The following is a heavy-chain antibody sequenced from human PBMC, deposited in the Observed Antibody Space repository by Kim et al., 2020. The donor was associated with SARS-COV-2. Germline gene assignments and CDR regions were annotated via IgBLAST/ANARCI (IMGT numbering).Heavy chain of an antibody. CDR2: IKSKFSGETI. CDR1: GFNFSTAW. J-gene: IGHJ3*02. D-gene: IGHD6-6*01. V-gene: IGHV3-15*01. Sequence: GGSLRLSCAASGFNFSTAWMSWVRQAPGKGLEWLGRIKSKFSGETIDYAAPVKGRFTISRDDSKSTLYLLMKSLKTEDTAIYYCNPLGAFDIWGQGTMVTVSS. CDR3: NPLGAFDI.